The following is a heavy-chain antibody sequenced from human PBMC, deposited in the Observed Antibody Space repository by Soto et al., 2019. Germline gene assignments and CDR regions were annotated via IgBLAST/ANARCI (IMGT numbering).Heavy chain of an antibody. Sequence: ASVKVSCKASGYSFTDYHIHWVRQAPGQGLEWLGRINPKSGGTSTAQKFQGWVTMTRDRSISTVYMELTRLRSDDTAVYFCARGHSTDCSNGVCSFFYNHEMDVWGEGTTVTVSS. V-gene: IGHV1-2*04. J-gene: IGHJ6*04. CDR3: ARGHSTDCSNGVCSFFYNHEMDV. CDR1: GYSFTDYH. CDR2: INPKSGGT. D-gene: IGHD2-8*01.